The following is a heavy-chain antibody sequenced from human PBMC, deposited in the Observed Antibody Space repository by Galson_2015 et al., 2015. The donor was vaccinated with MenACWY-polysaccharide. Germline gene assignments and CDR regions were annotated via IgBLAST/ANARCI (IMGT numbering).Heavy chain of an antibody. V-gene: IGHV3-23*01. D-gene: IGHD2-2*01. Sequence: SLRLSCAASGFTFSSYAMSWVRQAPGKGLEWVSAISGSGGSTCYADSVKGRFTISRDNSKNTLYLQMNSLRAEDTAVYYCAKDLVSDQLLSLCLARCDYYGMDVWGQGTTVTVSS. J-gene: IGHJ6*02. CDR3: AKDLVSDQLLSLCLARCDYYGMDV. CDR2: ISGSGGST. CDR1: GFTFSSYA.